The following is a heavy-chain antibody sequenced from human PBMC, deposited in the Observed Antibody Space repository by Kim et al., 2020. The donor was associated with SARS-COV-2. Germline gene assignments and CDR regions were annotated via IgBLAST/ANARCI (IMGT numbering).Heavy chain of an antibody. D-gene: IGHD6-6*01. CDR2: N. Sequence: NYYNPALKSRVTIAVDTSKNQFSLKLSSVTAADTAVYYCARYSSSDAFDIWGQGTMVTVSS. V-gene: IGHV4-31*02. CDR3: ARYSSSDAFDI. J-gene: IGHJ3*02.